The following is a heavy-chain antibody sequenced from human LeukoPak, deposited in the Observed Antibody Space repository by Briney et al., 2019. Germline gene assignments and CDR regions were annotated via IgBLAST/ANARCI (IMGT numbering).Heavy chain of an antibody. CDR1: GYTFTSYA. D-gene: IGHD3-10*01. Sequence: ASVKVSCKASGYTFTSYAMNWVRQATGQGLEWMGWMNPNSGNTGYAQRFQGRVTITRNTSISTAYMELSSLRSEDTAVYYCARETQGSGSYTDYWGQGTLVTVSS. CDR2: MNPNSGNT. CDR3: ARETQGSGSYTDY. V-gene: IGHV1-8*03. J-gene: IGHJ4*02.